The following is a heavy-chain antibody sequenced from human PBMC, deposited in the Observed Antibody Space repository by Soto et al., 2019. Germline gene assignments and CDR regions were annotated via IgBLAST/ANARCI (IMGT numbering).Heavy chain of an antibody. CDR1: GYTFTSYA. D-gene: IGHD3-22*01. Sequence: QVQLVESGAEVKKPGASVKVSCKASGYTFTSYAISWERQAPGQGLEWMGWISGYSSNTKYAQNFQGRVTMTTDTSTSTAYMELRSLRSDDTAVYYSARDREYYYDSSGNYYYHYAMDVWGQGTTVTVSS. CDR2: ISGYSSNT. J-gene: IGHJ6*02. V-gene: IGHV1-18*04. CDR3: ARDREYYYDSSGNYYYHYAMDV.